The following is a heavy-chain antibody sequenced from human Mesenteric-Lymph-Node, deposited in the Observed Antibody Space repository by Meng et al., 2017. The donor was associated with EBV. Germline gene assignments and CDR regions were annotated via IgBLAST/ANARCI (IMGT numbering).Heavy chain of an antibody. J-gene: IGHJ2*01. D-gene: IGHD1-26*01. V-gene: IGHV4-4*02. CDR2: IYHGGST. CDR3: ARGEIVRGEWYFDL. CDR1: GGSIMSSNL. Sequence: VLAPEWGRGLVGASVTLSLTCFALGGSIMSSNLWSWFRQSPGKGLEWIGEIYHGGSTNYNPSLNSRVYMSVDKSQNQFSLKLTSVTAADRAIYYCARGEIVRGEWYFDLWGRGTLVTVSS.